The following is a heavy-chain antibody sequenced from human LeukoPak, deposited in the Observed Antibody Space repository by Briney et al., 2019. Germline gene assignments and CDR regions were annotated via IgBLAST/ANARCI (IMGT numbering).Heavy chain of an antibody. J-gene: IGHJ4*02. D-gene: IGHD4-11*01. CDR1: GFAFSSFA. CDR3: SKGRGSTLTNIDF. CDR2: VSDSGVNT. V-gene: IGHV3-23*01. Sequence: GGSLRLSCAASGFAFSSFAMTWVRQSPGKGLEWVSSVSDSGVNTYYAGSVRGRFTVSRDNFKNILYLQMNSLTVEDTAFYYCSKGRGSTLTNIDFWGQGALVTVCS.